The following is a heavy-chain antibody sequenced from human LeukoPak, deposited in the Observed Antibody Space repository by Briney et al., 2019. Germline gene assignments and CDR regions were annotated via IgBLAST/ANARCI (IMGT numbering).Heavy chain of an antibody. CDR1: GGSISSGSYY. CDR3: ARHSDYGLQIDY. V-gene: IGHV4-39*01. D-gene: IGHD4-17*01. Sequence: PSECLSLTCTVSGGSISSGSYYWGWIRQPPGKGLEWIGSNYYSGNLYYNPSLKSRVTISVDTSRNQFSLRLSSVTAADTAVYYCARHSDYGLQIDYWGQGTLGT. CDR2: NYYSGNL. J-gene: IGHJ4*02.